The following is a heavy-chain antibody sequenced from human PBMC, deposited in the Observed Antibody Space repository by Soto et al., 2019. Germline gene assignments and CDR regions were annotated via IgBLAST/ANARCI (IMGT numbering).Heavy chain of an antibody. D-gene: IGHD6-13*01. CDR3: ARQIAAAGKRLDY. J-gene: IGHJ4*02. CDR1: GFTFSSYS. Sequence: GGSLRLSCAASGFTFSSYSMNWVRQAPGKGLEWVSSISSSSSYIYYADSVKGRFTISRDNAKNSLYLQMNSLRAEDTAVYYCARQIAAAGKRLDYWGQGTLVTVSS. CDR2: ISSSSSYI. V-gene: IGHV3-21*01.